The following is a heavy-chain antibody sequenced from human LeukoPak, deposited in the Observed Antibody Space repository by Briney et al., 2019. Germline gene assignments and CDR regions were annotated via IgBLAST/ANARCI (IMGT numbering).Heavy chain of an antibody. J-gene: IGHJ5*02. CDR2: ITGSGGGT. CDR1: GFTFGINA. CDR3: AKGINWFDP. D-gene: IGHD2/OR15-2a*01. Sequence: GGSLRLSCAASGFTFGINAMSWVRQAPGEGLEWVSSITGSGGGTYYAASVKGRFIVSRDNSKNTLYMQMNSLRAEDTAVYYCAKGINWFDPWGQGTLVTVSS. V-gene: IGHV3-23*01.